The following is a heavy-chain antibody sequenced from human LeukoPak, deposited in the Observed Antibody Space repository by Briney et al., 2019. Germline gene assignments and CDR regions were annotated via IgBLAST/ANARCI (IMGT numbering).Heavy chain of an antibody. D-gene: IGHD6-6*01. J-gene: IGHJ6*02. V-gene: IGHV1-2*02. CDR3: ARDFRLPRPGYYYGMDV. Sequence: ASVKVSCKASGYTFTGYYMHWVRQAPGQGLEWMGWINPNSGGTNYAQKSQGRVTMTRDTSVSTAYMELSRLRSDDTAVYYCARDFRLPRPGYYYGMDVWGQGTTVTVSS. CDR1: GYTFTGYY. CDR2: INPNSGGT.